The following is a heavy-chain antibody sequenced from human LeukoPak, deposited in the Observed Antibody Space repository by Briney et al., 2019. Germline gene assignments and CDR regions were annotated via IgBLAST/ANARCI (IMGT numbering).Heavy chain of an antibody. CDR2: ITPIFGTA. CDR1: GGTFSSYA. V-gene: IGHV1-69*13. J-gene: IGHJ6*02. Sequence: SVKVSCKASGGTFSSYAISWVRQAPGQGLEWMGGITPIFGTANYAQKFQGRVTITADESTSTAYMELSSLRSEDTAVYYCARHSANQIQLWLRGGYYYGMDVWGQGTTVTVSS. CDR3: ARHSANQIQLWLRGGYYYGMDV. D-gene: IGHD5-18*01.